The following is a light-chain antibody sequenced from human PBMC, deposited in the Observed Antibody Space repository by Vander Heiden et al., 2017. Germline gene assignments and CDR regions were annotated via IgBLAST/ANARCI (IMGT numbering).Light chain of an antibody. J-gene: IGKJ2*01. Sequence: PDSLAVSLGERATINCKSSQSVLYSSNNKNYLAWYQQKPGQPPKLLIYWASTRESGVPDRFSGSGSGTDFTLTISSLQAEDVAVYYCQQYYSTPYTFGQGTKLEIK. CDR3: QQYYSTPYT. CDR2: WAS. CDR1: QSVLYSSNNKNY. V-gene: IGKV4-1*01.